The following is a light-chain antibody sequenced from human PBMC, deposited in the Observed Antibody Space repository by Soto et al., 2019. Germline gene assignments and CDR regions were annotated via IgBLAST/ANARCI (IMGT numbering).Light chain of an antibody. J-gene: IGKJ2*01. CDR1: QSISSW. Sequence: DIQMTQSPSTLSASVGDRVTITCRASQSISSWWAWYQQKPEKTPKLLIYKASSLESGVPSRFSGSGSGTEFTLTISSLTPDDFATYYCQQYNSYSYTFGQGTKLEIK. V-gene: IGKV1-5*03. CDR3: QQYNSYSYT. CDR2: KAS.